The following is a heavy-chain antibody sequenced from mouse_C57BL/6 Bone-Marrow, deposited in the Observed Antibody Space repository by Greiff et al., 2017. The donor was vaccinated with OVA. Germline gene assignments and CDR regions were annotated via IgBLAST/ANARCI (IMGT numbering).Heavy chain of an antibody. D-gene: IGHD2-12*01. CDR1: GFTFSSYG. V-gene: IGHV5-6*02. CDR3: ARQNYKGYFDY. J-gene: IGHJ2*01. CDR2: ISSGGSYT. Sequence: EVMLVESGGDLVKPGGSLKLSCAASGFTFSSYGMSWVRQTPDKRLEWVATISSGGSYTYYPDSVKGRFTISRHNAKNTLYLQMSSLKSEDTAMYYCARQNYKGYFDYWGQGTTLTVSS.